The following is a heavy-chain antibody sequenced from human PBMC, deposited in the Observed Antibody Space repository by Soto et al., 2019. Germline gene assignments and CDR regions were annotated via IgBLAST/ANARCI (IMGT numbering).Heavy chain of an antibody. CDR3: RRSSRYSTDV. Sequence: SETLSLTCTVSGDSIRSSSYWGWMRQPKGKGLEWIGSIYSTGNNYYNPSLNSQITISVDTSKNQFSLNVISVTAADTAVYYCRRSSRYSTDVWGQGTTVTVSS. V-gene: IGHV4-39*01. J-gene: IGHJ6*02. CDR1: GDSIRSSSY. CDR2: IYSTGNN. D-gene: IGHD6-13*01.